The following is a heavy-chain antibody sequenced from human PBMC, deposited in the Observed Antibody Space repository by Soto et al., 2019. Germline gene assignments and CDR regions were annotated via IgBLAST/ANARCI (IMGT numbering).Heavy chain of an antibody. J-gene: IGHJ5*02. V-gene: IGHV4-59*01. Sequence: PSETLSLTCTVSGGSISSYYWSWIRQPPGKGLEWIGYIYYSGSTNYNPSLKSRVTISVDTSKNQFSLKLSSVTAADTAVYYCAREITIFGVAPDWFDPWGQGTLVTVSS. CDR1: GGSISSYY. D-gene: IGHD3-3*01. CDR3: AREITIFGVAPDWFDP. CDR2: IYYSGST.